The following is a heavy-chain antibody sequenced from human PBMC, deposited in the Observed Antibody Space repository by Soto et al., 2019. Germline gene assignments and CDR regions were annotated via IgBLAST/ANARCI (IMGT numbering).Heavy chain of an antibody. J-gene: IGHJ4*02. CDR1: GGSVRSPDYY. Sequence: TLSLTCSVSGGSVRSPDYYWSWVRQPPGKGLEWIGFIYYSGSTNYNPSLKSRITMSVDTSKNQFSLRLTSATAADTALYYCARVASAVYFDFWGQGALVTVSS. D-gene: IGHD6-19*01. CDR3: ARVASAVYFDF. V-gene: IGHV4-61*08. CDR2: IYYSGST.